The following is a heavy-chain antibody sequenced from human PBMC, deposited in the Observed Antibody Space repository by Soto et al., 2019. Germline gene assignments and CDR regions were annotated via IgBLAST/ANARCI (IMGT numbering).Heavy chain of an antibody. CDR3: ARRIGPGYYYYGMDV. Sequence: GGSLRLSCAASGLTFSSYWMSWVRQAPGKGLEWVANIKQGGSEKYYVDSVKGRFTISRDNAKNSLYLQMNSLKASDTAMYYCARRIGPGYYYYGMDVWGQGTTVTVSS. CDR1: GLTFSSYW. CDR2: IKQGGSEK. V-gene: IGHV3-7*05. J-gene: IGHJ6*02. D-gene: IGHD2-2*01.